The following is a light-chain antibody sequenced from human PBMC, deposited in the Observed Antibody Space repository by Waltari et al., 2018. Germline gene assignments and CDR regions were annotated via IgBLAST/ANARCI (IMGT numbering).Light chain of an antibody. CDR1: QSISSY. J-gene: IGKJ3*01. CDR2: AAS. CDR3: QQSYSTPLFT. Sequence: DIQMTQSPSSLSASVVDRVTITCRASQSISSYLNWYQPKPGKAPKLLIYAASRLQIGVPSSFSGSGSGTDFTLTISSLQPEDFATYYCQQSYSTPLFTFGPGTKVDIK. V-gene: IGKV1-39*01.